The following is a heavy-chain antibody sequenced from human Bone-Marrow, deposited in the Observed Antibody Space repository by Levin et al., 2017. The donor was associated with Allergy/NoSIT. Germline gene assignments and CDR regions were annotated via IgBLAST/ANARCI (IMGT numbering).Heavy chain of an antibody. CDR2: INHSGNT. CDR1: GGSFSGYY. V-gene: IGHV4-34*01. Sequence: KASETLSLTCAVYGGSFSGYYWNWIRQSPGRGLEWIGEINHSGNTNYNWSLKSRVTILVDTSKNQFSLKLSSVTAADTAVYYCGRGRRESFGMFTLGRPIATTYALDVWGQGTTVTVSS. D-gene: IGHD3-3*01. J-gene: IGHJ6*02. CDR3: GRGRRESFGMFTLGRPIATTYALDV.